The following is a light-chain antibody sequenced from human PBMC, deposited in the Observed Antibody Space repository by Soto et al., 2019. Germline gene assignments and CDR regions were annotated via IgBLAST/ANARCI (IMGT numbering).Light chain of an antibody. J-gene: IGKJ4*01. Sequence: EIVLTQSPGTLSLSPGERATLSCRVSQTVSGDYLVWYQQKPGQAPRLVIYGASSRATGIPDRFNGSGSGTDFSLTISRLEPEDFAVYFCQQYARSPLTFGGGTKVEIK. V-gene: IGKV3-20*01. CDR3: QQYARSPLT. CDR2: GAS. CDR1: QTVSGDY.